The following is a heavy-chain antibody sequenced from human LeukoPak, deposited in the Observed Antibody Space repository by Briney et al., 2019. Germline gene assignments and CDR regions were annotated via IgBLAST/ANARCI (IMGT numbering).Heavy chain of an antibody. CDR3: AKAITAVAGYDAFDV. CDR1: GFKFDYFA. Sequence: GRALRLSCVASGFKFDYFAMVWVRQVPGKGVDWVAHVSWSGAQTGYADSVKGRFTISRDNAKNSLFLEMDSLRSEDTAFSFCAKAITAVAGYDAFDVWGQGTMVSVSS. D-gene: IGHD6-19*01. J-gene: IGHJ3*01. V-gene: IGHV3-9*01. CDR2: VSWSGAQT.